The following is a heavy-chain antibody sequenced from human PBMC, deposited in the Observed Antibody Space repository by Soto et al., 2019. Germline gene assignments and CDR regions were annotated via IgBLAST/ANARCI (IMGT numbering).Heavy chain of an antibody. J-gene: IGHJ5*02. V-gene: IGHV4-59*13. CDR3: ARVSRGSYLNWFDP. CDR1: GGSITNYY. D-gene: IGHD1-26*01. CDR2: FFYSGIT. Sequence: SETLSLTCTVSGGSITNYYWNWVRQTPGKGLEWIADFFYSGITNSNPSLRSRVTISVDTSKNQFSLRLTSVTAADTAVYYCARVSRGSYLNWFDPWGQGTLVTVSS.